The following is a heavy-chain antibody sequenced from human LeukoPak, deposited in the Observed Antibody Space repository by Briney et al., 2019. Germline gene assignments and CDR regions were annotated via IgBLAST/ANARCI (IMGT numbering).Heavy chain of an antibody. CDR2: ISAYNGNT. CDR1: GYTFTSYG. Sequence: ASVKVSCKASGYTFTSYGISWVRQAPGQGLEWMGWISAYNGNTNYAQKLQGRVTMTTDTSTSTAYMELRSLRSDDTAVYYCARAGYLGYCSSTSCYAGGDWFDPWGQGTLVTVSS. CDR3: ARAGYLGYCSSTSCYAGGDWFDP. V-gene: IGHV1-18*01. J-gene: IGHJ5*02. D-gene: IGHD2-2*01.